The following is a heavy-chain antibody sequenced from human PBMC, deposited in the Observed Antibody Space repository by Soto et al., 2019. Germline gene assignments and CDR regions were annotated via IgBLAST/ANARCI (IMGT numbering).Heavy chain of an antibody. V-gene: IGHV3-53*02. D-gene: IGHD3-22*01. CDR2: IYSDGKT. J-gene: IGHJ4*02. CDR3: GRDGGGGYYDSSGYMAV. CDR1: GITVSTNY. Sequence: EVQLVETGGGLIQPGGSLRLSCAASGITVSTNYMSWVRQAPGKGLEWVSVIYSDGKTFYADSVKGRFTISRDNSQNTGSLQMNSLGADDTAVYYCGRDGGGGYYDSSGYMAVWGQGTLVTVSS.